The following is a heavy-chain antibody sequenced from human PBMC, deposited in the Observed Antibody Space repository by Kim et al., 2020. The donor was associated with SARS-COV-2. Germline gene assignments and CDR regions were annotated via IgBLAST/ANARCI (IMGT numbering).Heavy chain of an antibody. CDR1: GYTFTSYA. D-gene: IGHD1-26*01. CDR2: INAGNGNT. CDR3: ARGRIVGATRPPDY. Sequence: ASVKVSCKASGYTFTSYAMHWVRQAPGQRLEWMGWINAGNGNTKYSQKFQGRVTITRDTSASTAYMELSSLRSEDTAVYYCARGRIVGATRPPDYWGQGTLVTVSS. J-gene: IGHJ4*02. V-gene: IGHV1-3*01.